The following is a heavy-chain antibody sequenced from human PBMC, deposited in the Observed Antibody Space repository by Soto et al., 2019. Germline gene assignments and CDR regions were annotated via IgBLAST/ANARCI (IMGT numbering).Heavy chain of an antibody. Sequence: PGGSLRLSCAASGSTFSSYGMHWVRQAPGKGPEWLAVIWYDGSNKYYADSVKGRFTISRDNSKNTLYMQMNSLRAEDTAVYYCARAYGDWRYFDYWGQGTLVTVSS. CDR1: GSTFSSYG. CDR2: IWYDGSNK. CDR3: ARAYGDWRYFDY. V-gene: IGHV3-33*01. J-gene: IGHJ4*02. D-gene: IGHD3-10*01.